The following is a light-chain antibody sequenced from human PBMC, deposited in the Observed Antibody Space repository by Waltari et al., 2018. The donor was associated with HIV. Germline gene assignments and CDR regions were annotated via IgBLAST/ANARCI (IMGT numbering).Light chain of an antibody. CDR1: QSVLSSSNNKNY. Sequence: DIVMTQSTDSLAVSLGERAPINCKSSQSVLSSSNNKNYLAWYQQKPGQPPNVLIYWASTRESGVPDRFSGSGSGTDFTLTISSLQAEDVAVYYCQQYYSTPWTFGQGTKVESK. V-gene: IGKV4-1*01. CDR2: WAS. J-gene: IGKJ1*01. CDR3: QQYYSTPWT.